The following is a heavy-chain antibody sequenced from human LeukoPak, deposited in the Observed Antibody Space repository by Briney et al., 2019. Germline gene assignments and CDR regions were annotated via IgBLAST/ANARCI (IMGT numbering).Heavy chain of an antibody. V-gene: IGHV1-24*01. D-gene: IGHD2-2*01. CDR2: FDPEDGET. Sequence: ASVKVSCKVSGYTLTELSMHWVRQAPGKGLEWMGGFDPEDGETIYAQKFQGRVTMTGDTSTDTAYMELSSLRSEDTAVYYCARYCSSTSCQGAFDIWGQGTMVTVSS. CDR1: GYTLTELS. J-gene: IGHJ3*02. CDR3: ARYCSSTSCQGAFDI.